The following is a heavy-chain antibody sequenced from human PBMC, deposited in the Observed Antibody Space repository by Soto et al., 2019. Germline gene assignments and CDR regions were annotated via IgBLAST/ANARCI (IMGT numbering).Heavy chain of an antibody. CDR1: GFTFNSYS. V-gene: IGHV3-21*01. CDR3: ARQYGLEPYYFDY. CDR2: ISGSSSYI. D-gene: IGHD1-1*01. Sequence: GGSLRLSCAASGFTFNSYSINWVRQAPGKGLEWVSSISGSSSYIYYADSVKGRFTISRDNAKNSLYLQMNSLRAEDTAVYYCARQYGLEPYYFDYWGQGTLVTVSS. J-gene: IGHJ4*02.